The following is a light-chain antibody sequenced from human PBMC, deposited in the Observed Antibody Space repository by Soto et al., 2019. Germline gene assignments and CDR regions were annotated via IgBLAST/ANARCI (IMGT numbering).Light chain of an antibody. CDR2: WAS. CDR3: QQYYSTPRT. V-gene: IGKV4-1*01. J-gene: IGKJ1*01. Sequence: DIVMPQSPASLAVSLGERATIKCKSSQSVLYSSNNKNYLAWYQQKPGQPPKLLIYWASTRESGVPDRFSGSGSGTDFTLTISSLQAEDVAVYYCQQYYSTPRTFGQGTKVDIK. CDR1: QSVLYSSNNKNY.